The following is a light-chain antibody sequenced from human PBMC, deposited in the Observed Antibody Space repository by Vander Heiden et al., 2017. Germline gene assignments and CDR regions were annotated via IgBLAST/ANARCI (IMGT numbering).Light chain of an antibody. V-gene: IGLV3-25*03. CDR3: QSADSSGTTWV. CDR2: KDS. CDR1: AVPKQY. J-gene: IGLJ3*02. Sequence: SYELTQPPSMAVSQGQTARITCSGDAVPKQYAYWYQQKPGQAPVLVIYKDSERPSGIPERFSGSSSGTTVTLTISGVQAEDDADYYCQSADSSGTTWVFGGGTKLTVL.